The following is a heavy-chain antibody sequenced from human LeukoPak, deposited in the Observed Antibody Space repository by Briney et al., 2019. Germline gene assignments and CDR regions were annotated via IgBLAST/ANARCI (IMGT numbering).Heavy chain of an antibody. CDR3: ARGPPLTYDHTPEGYYHYSMDV. J-gene: IGHJ6*03. CDR2: MNPNSGNT. Sequence: ASVKVSCKASGYTFTSYDINWVRQATGQGLEWMGWMNPNSGNTGYEQKFQGRVTSTRNTSISTAYIELSSLRSEDTAVYYCARGPPLTYDHTPEGYYHYSMDVWGTGTTVTISS. D-gene: IGHD2-2*02. CDR1: GYTFTSYD. V-gene: IGHV1-8*03.